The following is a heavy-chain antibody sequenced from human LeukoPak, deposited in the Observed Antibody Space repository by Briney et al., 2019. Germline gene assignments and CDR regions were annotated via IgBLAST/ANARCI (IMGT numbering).Heavy chain of an antibody. Sequence: PSETLSLTCTVSGGSISSSSYYWGWIRQPPGKGLEWIGSIYYSGSTYYNPSLKSRVTISVDTSKNQFSLKLSSVTAADTAVYYCARVLWLVGGYYFDYWGQGTLVTVSS. J-gene: IGHJ4*02. CDR2: IYYSGST. CDR3: ARVLWLVGGYYFDY. V-gene: IGHV4-39*07. CDR1: GGSISSSSYY. D-gene: IGHD6-19*01.